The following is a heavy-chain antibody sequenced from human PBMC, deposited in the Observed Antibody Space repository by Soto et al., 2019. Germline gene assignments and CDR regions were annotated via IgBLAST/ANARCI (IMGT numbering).Heavy chain of an antibody. CDR1: GFTFSSYG. CDR3: ARDNVVVPAAAYYFDY. J-gene: IGHJ4*02. CDR2: IWYDGSNK. D-gene: IGHD2-2*01. V-gene: IGHV3-33*01. Sequence: PGGSLRLSCAASGFTFSSYGMHWVRQAPGKGLEWVAVIWYDGSNKYYADSVKGRFTISRDNSKNTLYLQMNSLRAEDTAVYYCARDNVVVPAAAYYFDYWGPGTLVTVSS.